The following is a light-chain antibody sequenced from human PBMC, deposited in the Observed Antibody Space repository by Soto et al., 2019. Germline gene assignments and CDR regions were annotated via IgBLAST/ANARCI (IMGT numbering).Light chain of an antibody. CDR1: NIGSKS. J-gene: IGLJ2*01. CDR2: YDS. CDR3: QVWDSSSDHPVV. Sequence: SYELTQPPSVSVAPGKKARITCGGNNIGSKSVHWYQQKPGQAPVLVIYYDSDRPSGIPERFSGSNSGNTATLTISRVEARDEADYYCQVWDSSSDHPVVFGGGTKVTVL. V-gene: IGLV3-21*04.